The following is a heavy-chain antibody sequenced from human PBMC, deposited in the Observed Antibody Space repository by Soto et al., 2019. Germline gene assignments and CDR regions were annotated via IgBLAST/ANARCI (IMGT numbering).Heavy chain of an antibody. V-gene: IGHV3-23*01. Sequence: PGGSLRLSCAASGFTFNNYDMNWVRQAPGMGLEWVATISNTGGGTYYADSVKGRFTISRDNSKNTLYLQMSSLRVEDTAVYYCAKDRLAGNFDYWGQGTQVTVSS. J-gene: IGHJ4*02. CDR1: GFTFNNYD. CDR3: AKDRLAGNFDY. CDR2: ISNTGGGT.